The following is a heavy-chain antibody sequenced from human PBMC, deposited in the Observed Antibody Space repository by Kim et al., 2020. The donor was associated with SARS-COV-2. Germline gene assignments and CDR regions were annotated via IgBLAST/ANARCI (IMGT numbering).Heavy chain of an antibody. V-gene: IGHV3-30*18. CDR2: ISYDGLYT. Sequence: GGSLRLSCAASGFTFSDYGMHCGRQAPGKGLEWVAVISYDGLYTYYADSVKGRFTISRDNSKTTLYLEMNSLRAEDTAVYFCAKLHGSRYSYSYFDYWG. D-gene: IGHD3-10*01. CDR3: AKLHGSRYSYSYFDY. J-gene: IGHJ4*01. CDR1: GFTFSDYG.